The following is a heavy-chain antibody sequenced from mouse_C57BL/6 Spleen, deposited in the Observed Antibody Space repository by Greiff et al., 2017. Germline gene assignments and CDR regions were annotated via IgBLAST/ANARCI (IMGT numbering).Heavy chain of an antibody. J-gene: IGHJ2*01. D-gene: IGHD2-2*01. CDR1: GYTFTSYW. CDR3: ANYVYDDGYYFDY. CDR2: IHPNSGST. Sequence: QVQLQQPGAELVKPGASVKLSCKASGYTFTSYWMHWVKQRPGQGLEWIGMIHPNSGSTNYNEKFKSKATLTVDKSSSTAYMQLSSLTSEDSAVYYCANYVYDDGYYFDYWGQGTTLTVSS. V-gene: IGHV1-64*01.